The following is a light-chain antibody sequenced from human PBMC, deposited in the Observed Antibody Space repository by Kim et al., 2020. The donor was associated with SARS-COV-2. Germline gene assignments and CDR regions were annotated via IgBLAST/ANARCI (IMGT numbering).Light chain of an antibody. V-gene: IGKV3-15*01. CDR2: GAS. Sequence: EIVMTQSPATLSVSPGERATLSCRASQSVSSNLAWYQQKPDQAPSLLIYGASTRATGIPARFSGSGSGTEFTLTISSLQSEDFAVYYCQQYNNWPRTFGPGTKVDIK. J-gene: IGKJ1*01. CDR1: QSVSSN. CDR3: QQYNNWPRT.